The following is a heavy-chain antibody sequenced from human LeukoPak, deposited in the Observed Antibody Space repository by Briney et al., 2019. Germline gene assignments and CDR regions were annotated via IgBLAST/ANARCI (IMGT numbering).Heavy chain of an antibody. D-gene: IGHD2-2*02. Sequence: ASVKVSCKASGYTFPSYGITWVRQAPGQGLEWMGWISVDNANTNYAQKFRGRVTMTIDSSTSTVYMELRRLRSDDTAVYYCARDSIVVVPAAIGYNWFDPWGQGTLVTVSS. J-gene: IGHJ5*02. V-gene: IGHV1-18*04. CDR2: ISVDNANT. CDR3: ARDSIVVVPAAIGYNWFDP. CDR1: GYTFPSYG.